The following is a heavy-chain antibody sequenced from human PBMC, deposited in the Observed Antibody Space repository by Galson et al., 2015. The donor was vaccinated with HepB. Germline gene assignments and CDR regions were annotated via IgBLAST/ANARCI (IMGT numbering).Heavy chain of an antibody. CDR1: GFTFSSYA. J-gene: IGHJ6*03. V-gene: IGHV3-23*01. Sequence: SLRLSCAASGFTFSSYAMSWVRQAPGKGLEWVSAISGSGGSTYYADSVKGRFTISRDNSKNTLYLQMNSLRAEDTAVYYCAKGRGASWDYMDVWGKGTTVTVSS. CDR3: AKGRGASWDYMDV. CDR2: ISGSGGST. D-gene: IGHD6-6*01.